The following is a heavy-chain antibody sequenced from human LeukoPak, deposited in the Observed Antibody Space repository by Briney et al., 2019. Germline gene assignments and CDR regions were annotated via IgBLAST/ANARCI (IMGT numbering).Heavy chain of an antibody. V-gene: IGHV4-59*01. CDR3: ARTLSGYSYGPFDY. CDR2: IYYSGST. J-gene: IGHJ4*02. D-gene: IGHD5-18*01. CDR1: GGSIRSYY. Sequence: SETLSLTCTVSGGSIRSYYWSWIRQPPGKGLEWIGYIYYSGSTNYNPSLKSRATISVDTSKNQFSLKLSSVTAADTAVYYCARTLSGYSYGPFDYWGQGTLVTVSS.